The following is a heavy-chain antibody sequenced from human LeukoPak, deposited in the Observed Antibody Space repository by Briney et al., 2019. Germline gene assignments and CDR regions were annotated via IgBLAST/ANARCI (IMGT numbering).Heavy chain of an antibody. V-gene: IGHV6-1*01. D-gene: IGHD3-10*01. J-gene: IGHJ4*02. CDR1: GDSLWNNNVG. CDR3: ARGSHSSFDY. Sequence: SQTLSLTCAISGDSLWNNNVGWNWIRQSPSRGLEWQGRTNNRPKFHTEYAVSVKSRIAINSDTSKIQFSLQLNSVAPEGTGVYYCARGSHSSFDYWGQGTLVTVSS. CDR2: TNNRPKFHT.